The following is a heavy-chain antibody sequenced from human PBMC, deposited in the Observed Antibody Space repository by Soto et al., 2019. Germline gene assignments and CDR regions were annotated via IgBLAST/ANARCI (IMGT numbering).Heavy chain of an antibody. J-gene: IGHJ6*02. V-gene: IGHV1-69*01. CDR1: GGTFSSYA. CDR3: AVNYYGSGSNYYYGMDV. D-gene: IGHD3-10*01. CDR2: IIPIFGTA. Sequence: QVQLVQSGAEVKKPGSSVKVSCKASGGTFSSYAISWVRQAPGQGLEWMGGIIPIFGTANYAQKFQGRVTITAEESTSTAYMELSSLRSEDTAVYYCAVNYYGSGSNYYYGMDVWGQGTTVTVSS.